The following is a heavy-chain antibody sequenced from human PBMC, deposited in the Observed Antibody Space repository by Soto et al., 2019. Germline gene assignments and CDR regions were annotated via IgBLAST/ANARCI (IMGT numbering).Heavy chain of an antibody. V-gene: IGHV3-30-3*01. CDR3: ARDGESVDTTMGPVFDC. J-gene: IGHJ4*02. CDR1: GFTFSSYA. D-gene: IGHD5-18*01. Sequence: GSLRLSCAASGFTFSSYAMHWVRQAPGKGLEWVALISYAGNTKYYADSVKGRFTISRDNSKNTLFLQMDSLRTEDASVYYCARDGESVDTTMGPVFDCWGQGTLVTVSS. CDR2: ISYAGNTK.